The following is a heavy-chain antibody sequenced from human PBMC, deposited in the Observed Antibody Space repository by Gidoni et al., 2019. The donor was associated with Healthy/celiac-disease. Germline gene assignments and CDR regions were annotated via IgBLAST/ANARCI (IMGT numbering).Heavy chain of an antibody. CDR3: ARRGLGSSGYN. V-gene: IGHV4-39*01. D-gene: IGHD3-22*01. J-gene: IGHJ4*02. CDR2: SS. Sequence: SSYYNPSLKSRVTISVDTSKNQFSLKLSSVTAADTAVYYCARRGLGSSGYNWGQGTLVTVSS.